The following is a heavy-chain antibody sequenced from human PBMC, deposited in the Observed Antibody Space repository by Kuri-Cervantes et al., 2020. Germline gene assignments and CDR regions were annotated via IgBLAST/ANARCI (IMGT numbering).Heavy chain of an antibody. CDR2: IWYDGSNR. J-gene: IGHJ6*02. CDR3: ARDRVGGESMYYYYGMDV. D-gene: IGHD3-16*01. CDR1: GFTFSSYG. Sequence: LSLTCAASGFTFSSYGMHWVRQAPGKGLEWVAVIWYDGSNRYYADSVKGRFTISRDNSKNTLYLRMNSLRAEDTAVYYCARDRVGGESMYYYYGMDVWGQGTTVTVSS. V-gene: IGHV3-33*01.